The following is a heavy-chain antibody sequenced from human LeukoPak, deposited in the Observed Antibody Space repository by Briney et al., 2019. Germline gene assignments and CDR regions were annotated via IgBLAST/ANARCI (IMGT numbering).Heavy chain of an antibody. CDR1: GRSISSYY. CDR3: ARVCIAAAGEGAFDI. V-gene: IGHV4-59*01. Sequence: SETLSLTCTVSGRSISSYYWSWIRQPPGNGLEWIGYIYYSGSTNYNPSLKSRVTISGDTSKNQFSLKLSAVTAADTAVYYCARVCIAAAGEGAFDIWGQGTMVTVSS. J-gene: IGHJ3*02. D-gene: IGHD6-13*01. CDR2: IYYSGST.